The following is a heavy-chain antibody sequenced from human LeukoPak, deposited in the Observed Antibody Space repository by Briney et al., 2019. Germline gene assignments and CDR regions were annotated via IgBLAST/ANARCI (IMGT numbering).Heavy chain of an antibody. CDR2: INPNSGGT. Sequence: ASVKVSCKASGYTFTGYYMHWVRQAPGQGLEWMGWINPNSGGTNYAQKFQGRVTMTRDTSISTAYMELSRLRSDDTAVYYCARDLRFLEWIPQALWIWGQGTMVTVSS. D-gene: IGHD3-3*01. CDR3: ARDLRFLEWIPQALWI. V-gene: IGHV1-2*02. J-gene: IGHJ3*02. CDR1: GYTFTGYY.